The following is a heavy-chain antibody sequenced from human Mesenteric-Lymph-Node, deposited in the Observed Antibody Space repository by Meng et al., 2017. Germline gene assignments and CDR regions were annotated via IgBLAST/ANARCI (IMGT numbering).Heavy chain of an antibody. D-gene: IGHD3-3*01. J-gene: IGHJ4*02. V-gene: IGHV3-23*01. CDR3: AKGDRFLGWPLDY. CDR2: ISASGGFT. Sequence: GESLKISCAASGFTFSSYAMHWVRQAPGKGLEWVSGISASGGFTYYADSVKGRFTISRDNSKNTVYLQMKSLRAEDTAVYYCAKGDRFLGWPLDYWGQGTLVTVSS. CDR1: GFTFSSYA.